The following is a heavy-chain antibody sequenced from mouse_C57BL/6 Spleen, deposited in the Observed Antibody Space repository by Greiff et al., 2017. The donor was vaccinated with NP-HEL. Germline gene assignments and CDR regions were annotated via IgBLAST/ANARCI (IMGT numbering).Heavy chain of an antibody. V-gene: IGHV1-59*01. Sequence: QVQLQQSGAELVRPGTSVKLSCKASGYTFTSYWMHWVKQRPGQGLEWIGVIDPSDSYTNYNQKFKGKATLTVDTSSSTAYMQLSSLTSEDSAVYYCAGYYYGSSYHYYAMDYWGQGTSVTVSS. CDR1: GYTFTSYW. CDR3: AGYYYGSSYHYYAMDY. J-gene: IGHJ4*01. CDR2: IDPSDSYT. D-gene: IGHD1-1*01.